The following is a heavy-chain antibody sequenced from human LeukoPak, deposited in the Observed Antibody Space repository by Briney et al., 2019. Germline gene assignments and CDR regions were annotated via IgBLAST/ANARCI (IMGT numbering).Heavy chain of an antibody. CDR1: GYTFTSYG. D-gene: IGHD2-15*01. J-gene: IGHJ4*02. Sequence: GASVKVSCKASGYTFTSYGISWVRQAPGQGLEWMGWISAYNGNTNYAQKLQGRVTMTTDTSTSTAYMELRSLRSDDTAVYYCARVVEIVVVVAATPYYFDYWGQGTLVTVSP. V-gene: IGHV1-18*04. CDR3: ARVVEIVVVVAATPYYFDY. CDR2: ISAYNGNT.